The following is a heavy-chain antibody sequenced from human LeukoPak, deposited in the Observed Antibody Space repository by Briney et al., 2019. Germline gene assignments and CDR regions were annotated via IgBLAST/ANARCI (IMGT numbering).Heavy chain of an antibody. J-gene: IGHJ6*02. CDR3: ARDGAYCSGGSCYPEPYYGMDV. CDR1: GYTFTSYG. CDR2: ISAYNGNT. V-gene: IGHV1-18*01. Sequence: ASVKVSCKASGYTFTSYGISWVRQAPGQGLEWMGWISAYNGNTNYAQKLQGRVTMTTDTSTSTAYMELRSLRSDDTAVYYCARDGAYCSGGSCYPEPYYGMDVWGQGTTVTVSS. D-gene: IGHD2-15*01.